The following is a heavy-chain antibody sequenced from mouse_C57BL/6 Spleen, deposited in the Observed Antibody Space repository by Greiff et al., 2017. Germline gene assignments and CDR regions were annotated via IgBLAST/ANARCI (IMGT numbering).Heavy chain of an antibody. CDR2: IDPSDSET. CDR3: ARSDDGYYFDY. Sequence: QVQLQQPGAELVRPGSSVKLSCKASGYTFTSYWMHWVKQRPIQGLEWIGNIDPSDSETHSNQKFKDKATLTVDKSSSTAYMQLSSLTSEDSAVYYCARSDDGYYFDYWGQGTTLTVSS. J-gene: IGHJ2*01. D-gene: IGHD2-3*01. CDR1: GYTFTSYW. V-gene: IGHV1-52*01.